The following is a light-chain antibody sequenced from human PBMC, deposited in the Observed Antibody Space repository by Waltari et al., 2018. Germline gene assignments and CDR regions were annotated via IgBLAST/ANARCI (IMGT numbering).Light chain of an antibody. CDR3: QQYNSPTYT. Sequence: DIQMTQSPSTLSASVGDSVPITCRASQSVSSWLAWYQQKPGKAPRLLIYKASSLQSGVPSRFSGSGSGTEFTLTISSLQPDDFAAYYCQQYNSPTYTFGQGTKLEIK. V-gene: IGKV1-5*03. CDR2: KAS. J-gene: IGKJ2*01. CDR1: QSVSSW.